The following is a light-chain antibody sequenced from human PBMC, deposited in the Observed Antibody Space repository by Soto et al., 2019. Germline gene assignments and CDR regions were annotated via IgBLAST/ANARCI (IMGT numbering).Light chain of an antibody. Sequence: EIVLTQSPATLSLSPGERVTLSCRTSQSVSKYFAWYQQKPGRAPRLLIYDASSRATGIPARFIGSGSGTDFTLTISSLEPADFAIYYCQQRSNWPITFGQGTRLEIK. CDR2: DAS. CDR1: QSVSKY. J-gene: IGKJ5*01. CDR3: QQRSNWPIT. V-gene: IGKV3-11*01.